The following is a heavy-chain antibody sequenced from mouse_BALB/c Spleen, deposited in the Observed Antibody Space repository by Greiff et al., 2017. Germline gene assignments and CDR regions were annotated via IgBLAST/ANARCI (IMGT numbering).Heavy chain of an antibody. CDR2: ISSGGSYT. V-gene: IGHV5-9-3*01. CDR3: ARHGNSYWYFDV. CDR1: GFTFSSYA. D-gene: IGHD2-1*01. J-gene: IGHJ1*01. Sequence: EVQGVESGGGLVKPGGSLKLSCAASGFTFSSYAMSWVRQTPEKRLEWVATISSGGSYTYYPDSVKGRFTISRDNAKNTLYLQMSSLRSEDTAMYYCARHGNSYWYFDVWGAGTTVTVSS.